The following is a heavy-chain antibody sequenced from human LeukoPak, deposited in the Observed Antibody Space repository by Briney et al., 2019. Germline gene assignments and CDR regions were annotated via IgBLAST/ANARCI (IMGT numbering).Heavy chain of an antibody. CDR1: GFTFSRYW. CDR2: INTDGSST. V-gene: IGHV3-74*01. CDR3: ARDPVVPATITVNWFDP. J-gene: IGHJ5*02. D-gene: IGHD2-2*02. Sequence: PGGSLRLSCAAYGFTFSRYWMHWVRQAPGKGLVWVSRINTDGSSTDYADSVKGRFTMSRDNAKNTLYLQMNSLRAEDTAVYYCARDPVVPATITVNWFDPWGQGTLVTVSS.